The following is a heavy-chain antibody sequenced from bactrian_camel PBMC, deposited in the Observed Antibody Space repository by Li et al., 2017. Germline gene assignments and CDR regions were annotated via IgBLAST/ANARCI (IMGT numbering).Heavy chain of an antibody. Sequence: HVQLVESGGGSVQAGGSLRLSCAISGYTYRADCMGWFRQAPGKEREGVAVIDSDGNAVYADSVKGRFIISQDNAKSTVSLQMNSLRPEDTAMYYCAAGEWVAAPDRESEYNYWGQGTQVTVS. J-gene: IGHJ4*01. CDR3: AAGEWVAAPDRESEYNY. CDR2: IDSDGNA. D-gene: IGHD3*01. CDR1: GYTYRADC. V-gene: IGHV3S53*01.